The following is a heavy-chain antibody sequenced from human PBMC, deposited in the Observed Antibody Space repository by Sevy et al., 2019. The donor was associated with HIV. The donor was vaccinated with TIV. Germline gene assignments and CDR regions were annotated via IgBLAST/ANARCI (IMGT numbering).Heavy chain of an antibody. D-gene: IGHD6-6*01. CDR2: IYHSGST. J-gene: IGHJ6*03. CDR3: ARHPAALKYSSPSFYYYYYMDV. V-gene: IGHV4-38-2*01. CDR1: GYSISSGYY. Sequence: SETLSLTCAVSGYSISSGYYWGWIRQPPGKGLEWIGSIYHSGSTYYNPSLKSRVTISVDTSKNQFSLKLSSVTAADTAVYYCARHPAALKYSSPSFYYYYYMDVWGKGTTVTVSS.